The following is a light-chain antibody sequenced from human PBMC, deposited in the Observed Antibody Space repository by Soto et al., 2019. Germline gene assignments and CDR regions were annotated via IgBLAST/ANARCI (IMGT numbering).Light chain of an antibody. CDR1: SSNIGAGYD. CDR2: GNS. CDR3: QSYDSRLSGCYV. V-gene: IGLV1-40*01. J-gene: IGLJ1*01. Sequence: QSVLTQPPSVSGAPGQSVTISCTGSSSNIGAGYDVHWYQQLPGTAPKLLIYGNSNRPSGVPDRFSGSKSGTSASLAITGLQADDEADYYCQSYDSRLSGCYVFVTGTKVTV.